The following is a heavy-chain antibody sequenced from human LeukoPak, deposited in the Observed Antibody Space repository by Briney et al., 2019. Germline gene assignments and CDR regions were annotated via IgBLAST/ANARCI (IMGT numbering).Heavy chain of an antibody. CDR2: IYYSGST. CDR3: ARRVRSNIAVAGYFDY. V-gene: IGHV4-39*01. CDR1: GGSISISSYY. J-gene: IGHJ4*02. D-gene: IGHD6-19*01. Sequence: SETLSLTCTVSGGSISISSYYWGWIRQPPGKGLELIGSIYYSGSTYYNPSLKSRVTISVDTSKNQFSLKLSSVTAADTAVYYCARRVRSNIAVAGYFDYWGQGTLVTVSS.